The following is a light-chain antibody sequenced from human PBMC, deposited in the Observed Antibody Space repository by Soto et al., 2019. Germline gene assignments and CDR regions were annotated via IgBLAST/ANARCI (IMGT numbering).Light chain of an antibody. V-gene: IGLV1-51*01. CDR3: GTWDSSLSAYV. CDR1: SSNIGADYD. CDR2: DNN. J-gene: IGLJ1*01. Sequence: QSVLTQPPSVSGAPGQRVTISCTGSSSNIGADYDVNWYQQFPGTAPKLLIYDNNKRPSGIPDRFSGSKSGTSATLGITGLQTGDEADYYCGTWDSSLSAYVFGTGTKVTVL.